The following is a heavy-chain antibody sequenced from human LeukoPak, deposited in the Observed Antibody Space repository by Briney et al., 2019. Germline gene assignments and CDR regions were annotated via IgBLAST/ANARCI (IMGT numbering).Heavy chain of an antibody. CDR3: ARGEIVVVPAATPGQNYYYYYGMDV. V-gene: IGHV4-34*01. D-gene: IGHD2-2*01. CDR1: GGSFSGYY. CDR2: INHSGST. J-gene: IGHJ6*02. Sequence: SETLSLTCAVYGGSFSGYYWSWIRQPPGKGLEWIGEINHSGSTNYNPSLKSRVTISVDTYKNQFSLKQSSVIAADTAVYYCARGEIVVVPAATPGQNYYYYYGMDVWGQGTTVTVSS.